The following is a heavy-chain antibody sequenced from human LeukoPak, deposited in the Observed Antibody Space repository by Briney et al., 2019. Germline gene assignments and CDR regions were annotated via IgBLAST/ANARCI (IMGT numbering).Heavy chain of an antibody. V-gene: IGHV4-59*01. J-gene: IGHJ4*02. Sequence: SETLSLTCTVSGGSISSYYWSWIRQPPGKGLEWIGYIYYSGSTNYNPSLKSRVTISVDTSKNQFSLKLSSVTAADTAVYYCARDLSITLIRGVTFDYWGQGALVTVSS. CDR3: ARDLSITLIRGVTFDY. D-gene: IGHD3-10*01. CDR2: IYYSGST. CDR1: GGSISSYY.